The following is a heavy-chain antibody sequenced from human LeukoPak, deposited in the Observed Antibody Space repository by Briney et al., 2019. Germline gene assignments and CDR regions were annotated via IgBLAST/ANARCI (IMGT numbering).Heavy chain of an antibody. D-gene: IGHD3-16*01. Sequence: GESLKISCHSSGYIYTSYWIGWVRQMPGKGLEWMGIIYPGDSDTRYSPSFQGQVTISADKSISTAYLQWSSLKASDTAMYYCARREGDYFDYWGQGTLVTVSS. CDR3: ARREGDYFDY. CDR2: IYPGDSDT. CDR1: GYIYTSYW. J-gene: IGHJ4*02. V-gene: IGHV5-51*01.